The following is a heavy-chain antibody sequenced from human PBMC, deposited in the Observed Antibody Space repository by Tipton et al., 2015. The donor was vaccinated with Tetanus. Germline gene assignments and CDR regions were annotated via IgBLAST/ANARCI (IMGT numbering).Heavy chain of an antibody. CDR3: AREKGFGSGT. CDR1: GGSISSGDYY. D-gene: IGHD3-10*01. V-gene: IGHV4-30-4*01. CDR2: IYYSGST. Sequence: LRLSCTVSGGSISSGDYYWSWIRQPPGKGLEWIGYIYYSGSTYYNPPLKSRVTISVDTSKNQFSLKLSSVTAADTAVYYCAREKGFGSGTWGQGTLVTVSS. J-gene: IGHJ4*02.